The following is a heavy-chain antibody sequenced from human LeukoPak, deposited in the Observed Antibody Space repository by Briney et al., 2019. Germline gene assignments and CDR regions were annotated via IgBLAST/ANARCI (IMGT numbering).Heavy chain of an antibody. V-gene: IGHV4-59*08. CDR3: ARLVPKKLQLFDY. J-gene: IGHJ4*02. D-gene: IGHD5-18*01. Sequence: SETLSLTCTVSGGSISSYYWSWIRQPPGKGLEWIGYIYYSGSTNYNPSLKSRVTISVDTSKNQFSLKLSSVTAADTAVYYCARLVPKKLQLFDYWGQGTLVTVSS. CDR1: GGSISSYY. CDR2: IYYSGST.